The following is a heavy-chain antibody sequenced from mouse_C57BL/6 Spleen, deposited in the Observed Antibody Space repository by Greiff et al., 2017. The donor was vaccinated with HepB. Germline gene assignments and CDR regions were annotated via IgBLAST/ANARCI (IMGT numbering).Heavy chain of an antibody. CDR3: ARGDGYFYAMDY. Sequence: QVQLQQPGAELVKPAASVKLSCKASGYTFTSYWMHWVKQRPGQGLEWIGMIHPNSGSTNYNEKFKSKATLTVDKSSSTAYMQLSSLTSEDSAVYYCARGDGYFYAMDYWGQGTSVTVSS. V-gene: IGHV1-64*01. J-gene: IGHJ4*01. CDR1: GYTFTSYW. D-gene: IGHD2-3*01. CDR2: IHPNSGST.